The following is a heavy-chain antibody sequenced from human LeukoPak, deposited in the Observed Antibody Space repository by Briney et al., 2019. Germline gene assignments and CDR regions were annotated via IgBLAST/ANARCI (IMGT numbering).Heavy chain of an antibody. D-gene: IGHD5-24*01. CDR3: AREDGYNAPFDY. Sequence: GGSLRLSCEASGFTVSSYYMSWVRQAPGKGLEWVSVIYSGGVIYYADSVKGRFTISRDNSKNMLYLQMNSLRAEDTAVYYCAREDGYNAPFDYWGQGTLVTVSS. V-gene: IGHV3-53*01. CDR2: IYSGGVI. CDR1: GFTVSSYY. J-gene: IGHJ4*02.